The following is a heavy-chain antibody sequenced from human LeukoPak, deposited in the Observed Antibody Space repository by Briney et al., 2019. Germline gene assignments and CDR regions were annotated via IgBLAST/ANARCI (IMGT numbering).Heavy chain of an antibody. Sequence: SETLSLTCTVSGGSISRYYWSWIRQPPGKGLEWIGYIYGRGSTNYNPSLKSRVTVSVDTSKNQLSLNLNSVTAADTAVYYCAREDVWGNNRPKGHFDYWGQGTLVTVSS. J-gene: IGHJ4*02. CDR3: AREDVWGNNRPKGHFDY. CDR2: IYGRGST. D-gene: IGHD3-16*02. CDR1: GGSISRYY. V-gene: IGHV4-59*01.